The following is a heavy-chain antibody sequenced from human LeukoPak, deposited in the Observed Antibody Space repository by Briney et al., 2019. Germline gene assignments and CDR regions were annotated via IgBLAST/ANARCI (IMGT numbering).Heavy chain of an antibody. Sequence: PGGSLRLSCAASGFTFSTYAMSWVRQAPGKGLEWVSGISGSGATTHYADSVKGHFTISRDNSKNTLYLQMNSLRAEDTAVYYCAKDYSDSSGYFKTFDYWGQGTLVTVSS. J-gene: IGHJ4*02. CDR2: ISGSGATT. D-gene: IGHD3-22*01. CDR3: AKDYSDSSGYFKTFDY. CDR1: GFTFSTYA. V-gene: IGHV3-23*01.